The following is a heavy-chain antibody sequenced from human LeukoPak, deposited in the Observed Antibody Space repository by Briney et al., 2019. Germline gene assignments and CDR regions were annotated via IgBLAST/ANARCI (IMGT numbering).Heavy chain of an antibody. CDR3: ARGILADDVLTGP. J-gene: IGHJ5*02. CDR2: VSTYNGDT. V-gene: IGHV1-18*01. Sequence: ASVRVSYKTSGYTFSSYGITWVRQAPGQGLEWMGWVSTYNGDTKYAQKLQGRVTMTTDTSTSTAFMQLRSLRTDDTAVYYCARGILADDVLTGPWGQGSLVIVSS. D-gene: IGHD3-9*01. CDR1: GYTFSSYG.